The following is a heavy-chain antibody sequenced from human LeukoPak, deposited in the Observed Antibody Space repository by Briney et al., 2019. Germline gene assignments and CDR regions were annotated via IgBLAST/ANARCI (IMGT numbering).Heavy chain of an antibody. V-gene: IGHV3-21*01. Sequence: GGSLRLSCAASGFTFSSYSMNWVRQAPGKGLGWVSSISSSSSYIYYADSVKGRFTISRDNAKNSLYLQMNSLRAEDTAVYYCARDLPLAAADPKADYWGQGTLVTVSS. CDR3: ARDLPLAAADPKADY. J-gene: IGHJ4*02. CDR1: GFTFSSYS. CDR2: ISSSSSYI. D-gene: IGHD6-13*01.